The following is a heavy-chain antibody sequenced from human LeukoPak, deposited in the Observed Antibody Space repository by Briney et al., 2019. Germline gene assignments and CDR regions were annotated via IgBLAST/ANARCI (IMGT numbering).Heavy chain of an antibody. J-gene: IGHJ6*03. D-gene: IGHD6-19*01. CDR3: AREADRSGWYAGGMDV. V-gene: IGHV4-59*01. Sequence: SETLSLTCTVSGGSISSYYWSWIRQPPGKGLEWIGYIYYSGITNYNPSLKSRVTISVDTSKNQFSLKLRSVPAAGTAVYYCAREADRSGWYAGGMDVWGKGTTVSVS. CDR1: GGSISSYY. CDR2: IYYSGIT.